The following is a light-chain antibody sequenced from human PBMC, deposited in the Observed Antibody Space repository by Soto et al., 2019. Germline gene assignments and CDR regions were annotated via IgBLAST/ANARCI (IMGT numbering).Light chain of an antibody. CDR2: DVT. CDR3: SSYISRTFVV. CDR1: SGDVGGYNY. V-gene: IGLV2-14*01. Sequence: QSALTQPASVSGSPGQSITTSCTGTSGDVGGYNYVSWYQRHPGKAPKLIIYDVTNRPSGVSDRFSGFKSGNTASLTISGLRAEDEGDYYCSSYISRTFVVFGGGTKLTVL. J-gene: IGLJ2*01.